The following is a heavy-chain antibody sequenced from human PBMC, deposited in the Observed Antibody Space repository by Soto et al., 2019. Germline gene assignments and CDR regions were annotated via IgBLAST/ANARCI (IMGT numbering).Heavy chain of an antibody. Sequence: QVQLVQSGAEVKKPGSSVKVSCKASGGTFSSYAISWVRQAPGQGLEWMGGIIPIFGTSNYAQKFQGRVTITADESTSTACRELSSLRSEDTAGYYCARAAPESSSHRYTWFDPWGQGTLVTVSS. CDR1: GGTFSSYA. J-gene: IGHJ5*02. D-gene: IGHD6-6*01. V-gene: IGHV1-69*12. CDR3: ARAAPESSSHRYTWFDP. CDR2: IIPIFGTS.